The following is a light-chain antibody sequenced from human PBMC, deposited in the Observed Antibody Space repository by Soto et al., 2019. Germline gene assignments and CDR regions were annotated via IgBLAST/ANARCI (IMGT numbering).Light chain of an antibody. J-gene: IGLJ1*01. V-gene: IGLV2-23*01. CDR1: SSDVGNFNL. Sequence: QSALTQPASVSGSPGQSITISCTGTSSDVGNFNLVSWYQHHPGIAPKLMIYEDTKRPSGVSNRFSGSKSANTASLTISGLQADDEADYYCAAWDDNLNAYVFGSGTKVTVL. CDR2: EDT. CDR3: AAWDDNLNAYV.